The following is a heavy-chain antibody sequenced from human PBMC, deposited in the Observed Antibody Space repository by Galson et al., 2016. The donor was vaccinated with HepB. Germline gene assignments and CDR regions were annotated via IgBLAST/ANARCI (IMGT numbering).Heavy chain of an antibody. CDR3: AVYSNSWYP. Sequence: SVKVSCKASGHTFTTYYMHWFRQAPGKGLEWMGIINPSGGSGNYAQRFQGRVTLTRDTSTYTVYMEMSSLRSEDTAVYYCAVYSNSWYPGGQGSLVTVSS. D-gene: IGHD6-13*01. CDR2: INPSGGSG. J-gene: IGHJ5*02. CDR1: GHTFTTYY. V-gene: IGHV1-46*01.